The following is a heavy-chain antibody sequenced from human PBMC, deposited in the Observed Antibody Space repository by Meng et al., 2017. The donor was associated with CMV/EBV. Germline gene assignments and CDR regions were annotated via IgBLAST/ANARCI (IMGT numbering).Heavy chain of an antibody. D-gene: IGHD3-3*01. CDR3: ARTRDVLRFLEWLLPIDY. J-gene: IGHJ4*02. Sequence: GGSLRLSCAASGFTFSTYAMHWVRQAPGKGLEWVAVISYDGSNEYYADSVKGRFTISRDNSKSTLYLQMNSLRAEDTAVYYCARTRDVLRFLEWLLPIDYWGQGTLVTVSS. V-gene: IGHV3-30*04. CDR1: GFTFSTYA. CDR2: ISYDGSNE.